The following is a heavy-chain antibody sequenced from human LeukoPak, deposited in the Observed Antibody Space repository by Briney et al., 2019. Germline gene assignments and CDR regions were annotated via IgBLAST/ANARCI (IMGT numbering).Heavy chain of an antibody. Sequence: SAKVSCKASGYTFTDYYIHWVRQAPGQGLEWMGGIIPIFGTANYAQKFQGRVTITADESTSTAYMELSSLRSEDTAVYYCARDQSGSSPDYWGQGTLVTVPS. CDR1: GYTFTDYY. D-gene: IGHD1-26*01. V-gene: IGHV1-69*13. CDR2: IIPIFGTA. J-gene: IGHJ4*02. CDR3: ARDQSGSSPDY.